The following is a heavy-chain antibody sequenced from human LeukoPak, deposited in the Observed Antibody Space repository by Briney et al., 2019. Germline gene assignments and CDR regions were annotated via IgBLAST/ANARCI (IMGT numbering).Heavy chain of an antibody. Sequence: PGGSLRLSCAASGFTFSSYAMSWVRQAPGKGLEWVSAISGSGGSTYYADSVKGRFTISRDNSKNTLYLQMNSLRAEDTAVYYCAKEGGVGGYYDFWSGIDAFDIWGQGTMVTVSS. CDR3: AKEGGVGGYYDFWSGIDAFDI. V-gene: IGHV3-23*01. J-gene: IGHJ3*02. D-gene: IGHD3-3*01. CDR2: ISGSGGST. CDR1: GFTFSSYA.